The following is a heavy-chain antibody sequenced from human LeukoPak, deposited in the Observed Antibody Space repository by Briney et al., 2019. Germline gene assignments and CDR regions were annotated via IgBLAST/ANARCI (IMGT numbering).Heavy chain of an antibody. J-gene: IGHJ4*02. CDR1: GFTFSSYA. V-gene: IGHV3-23*01. Sequence: PGGSLRLSCAASGFTFSSYAMSWVRQAPGKGLEWVSTISEGGGRTYYADSVKGRFTVSRDDFKNTLYLEMNSLRVDDTAVYYCTKEGRPNSGGGYFDYWGQGARLTVSS. CDR3: TKEGRPNSGGGYFDY. D-gene: IGHD2-15*01. CDR2: ISEGGGRT.